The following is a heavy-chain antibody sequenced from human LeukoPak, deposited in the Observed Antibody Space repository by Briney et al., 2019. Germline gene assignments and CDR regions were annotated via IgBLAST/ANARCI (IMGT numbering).Heavy chain of an antibody. Sequence: SETLSLTCTVSGGSISSSSYYWGWIRQPPGKGLEWIGSIYYSGSTYYNPSLKSRVTISLDTSKNQFSLKLSSVTAADTAVYYCARDVYSSSWYDYWGQGTLVTVSS. V-gene: IGHV4-39*07. CDR1: GGSISSSSYY. CDR3: ARDVYSSSWYDY. CDR2: IYYSGST. D-gene: IGHD6-13*01. J-gene: IGHJ4*02.